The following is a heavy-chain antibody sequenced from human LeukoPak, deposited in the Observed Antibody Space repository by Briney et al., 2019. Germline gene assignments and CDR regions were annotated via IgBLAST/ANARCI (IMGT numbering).Heavy chain of an antibody. V-gene: IGHV4-38-2*02. D-gene: IGHD4-17*01. CDR2: FYYSGST. CDR1: GYSISSGYY. J-gene: IGHJ5*02. Sequence: PSETLSLTCTVSGYSISSGYYWGWIRQPPGKGLEWIGSFYYSGSTYYNPSLKSRVTISVDTSKNQFSLKLSSVTAADTAVYYCARDLGGDYSADNWFDPWGQGTLVTVSS. CDR3: ARDLGGDYSADNWFDP.